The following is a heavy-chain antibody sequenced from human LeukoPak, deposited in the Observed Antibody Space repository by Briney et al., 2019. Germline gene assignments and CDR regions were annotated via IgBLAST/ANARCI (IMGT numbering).Heavy chain of an antibody. CDR2: IYWNDDK. D-gene: IGHD5-12*01. J-gene: IGHJ4*02. Sequence: SGPTLVKSTQTLTLTCTFSGFSLSTSGVGVGWIRQPPGKALEWLALIYWNDDKRYSPSLKSRLTITKDTSKNQVVLTITNMDPVDTATYYCARSGFRVPGYSGYDFDYWGQGTLVTVSS. CDR3: ARSGFRVPGYSGYDFDY. V-gene: IGHV2-5*01. CDR1: GFSLSTSGVG.